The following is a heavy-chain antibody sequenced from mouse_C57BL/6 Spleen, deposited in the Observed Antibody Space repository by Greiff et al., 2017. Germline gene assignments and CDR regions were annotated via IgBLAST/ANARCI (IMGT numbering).Heavy chain of an antibody. CDR3: ARGDYGSTYVY. CDR2: IDPSDNYT. CDR1: GYTFTSYW. V-gene: IGHV1-69*01. J-gene: IGHJ2*01. D-gene: IGHD1-1*01. Sequence: QVQLKQPGAELVMPGASVKLSCKASGYTFTSYWMHWVKQRPGQGLEWIGEIDPSDNYTNYNQKFKGQSTLTVDKSSSTAYMQLSSLTSEDSAVYYCARGDYGSTYVYWGQGTTLTVSS.